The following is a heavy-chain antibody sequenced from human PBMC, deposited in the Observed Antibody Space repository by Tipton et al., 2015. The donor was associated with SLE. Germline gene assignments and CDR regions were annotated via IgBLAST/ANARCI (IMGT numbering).Heavy chain of an antibody. CDR2: IRYDGSNK. J-gene: IGHJ4*02. D-gene: IGHD6-13*01. V-gene: IGHV3-30*02. CDR1: GFTFSDYY. CDR3: ARLTPPDARSYSSSWYGGDY. Sequence: SLRLSCAASGFTFSDYYMSWIRQAPGKGLEWVAFIRYDGSNKYYADSVKGRFTISRDNSKNTLYLQMNSLRAEDTAVYYCARLTPPDARSYSSSWYGGDYWGQGTLVTVSS.